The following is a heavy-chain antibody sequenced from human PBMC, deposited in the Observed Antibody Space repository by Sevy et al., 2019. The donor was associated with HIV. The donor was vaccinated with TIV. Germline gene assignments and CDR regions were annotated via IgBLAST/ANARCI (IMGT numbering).Heavy chain of an antibody. J-gene: IGHJ6*02. D-gene: IGHD3-10*01. CDR2: INPNSGGK. CDR3: ASRGVIGSGRFYYYYGMDV. V-gene: IGHV1-2*02. Sequence: ASVKVSCKASGYTFTGYYMHWVRQAPGQGLEWMGWINPNSGGKNYAQKFQGRVTMTRETSISTAYMELGRLRSDDTAGYYCASRGVIGSGRFYYYYGMDVWGQGTTVTVSS. CDR1: GYTFTGYY.